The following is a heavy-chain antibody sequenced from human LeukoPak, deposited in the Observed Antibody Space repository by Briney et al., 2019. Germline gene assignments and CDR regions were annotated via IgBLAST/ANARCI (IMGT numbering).Heavy chain of an antibody. Sequence: SETLSLTCAVYGGSFSGYYWSWIRQPPGKGLEWIGEINHSGSTNYNPSLKSRVTISVDTSKNQFSLKLSSVTAADTAVYYCARRNNYMDVWGKGTTVTISS. D-gene: IGHD2/OR15-2a*01. J-gene: IGHJ6*03. CDR3: ARRNNYMDV. V-gene: IGHV4-34*01. CDR2: INHSGST. CDR1: GGSFSGYY.